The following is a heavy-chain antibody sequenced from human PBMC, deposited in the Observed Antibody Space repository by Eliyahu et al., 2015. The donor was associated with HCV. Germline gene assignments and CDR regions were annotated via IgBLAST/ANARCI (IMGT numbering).Heavy chain of an antibody. V-gene: IGHV4-30-4*08. CDR2: IYYSGST. J-gene: IGHJ6*02. D-gene: IGHD1-14*01. CDR1: GGSXSXXDYY. Sequence: QXQLQESGPGLVKPSQTLSLXCTVSGGSXSXXDYYWSWIRQPPGKGLEWIGYIYYSGSTYYNPSLKSRVTISVDTSKNQFSLKLSSVTAADTAVYYCATRNYPRLWYYYGMDVWGQGTTVTVSS. CDR3: ATRNYPRLWYYYGMDV.